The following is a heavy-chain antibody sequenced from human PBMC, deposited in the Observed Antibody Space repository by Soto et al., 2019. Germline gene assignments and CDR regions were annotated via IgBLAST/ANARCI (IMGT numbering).Heavy chain of an antibody. V-gene: IGHV4-31*03. CDR2: IYYSGST. D-gene: IGHD3-10*01. J-gene: IGHJ4*02. CDR3: AGHITRVREVISQRDY. CDR1: GGSISSGGYY. Sequence: SETLSLTCTVSGGSISSGGYYWSWIRQHPGKGLEWIGYIYYSGSTYYNPSLKSRVTISVDTSKNQFSLRLSSVTAADTAVYYCAGHITRVREVISQRDYWGKGTLVTVSS.